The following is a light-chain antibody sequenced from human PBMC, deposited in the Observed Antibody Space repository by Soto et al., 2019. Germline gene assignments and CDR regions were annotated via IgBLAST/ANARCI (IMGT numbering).Light chain of an antibody. V-gene: IGKV4-1*01. CDR2: WAS. Sequence: DIVMTQSPDSLAVSLGERATINCKASQSVFYRSDNKDYLAWYQQKPGQPPKLLVSWASTRESGVPDRFSGSGSGTDFTLTISSLQAEDVAVYFCQQYYRTPLSFGPGPKVDIK. CDR1: QSVFYRSDNKDY. J-gene: IGKJ3*01. CDR3: QQYYRTPLS.